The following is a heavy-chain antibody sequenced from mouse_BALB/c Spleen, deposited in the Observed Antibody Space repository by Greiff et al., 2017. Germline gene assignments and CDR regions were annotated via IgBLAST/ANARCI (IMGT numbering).Heavy chain of an antibody. CDR3: ARAPYGSSWFAY. CDR1: GFTFSSYG. V-gene: IGHV5-6-3*01. Sequence: DVMLVESGGGLVQPGGSLKLSCAASGFTFSSYGMSWVRQTPDKRLELVATINSNGGSTYYPDSVKGRFTISRDNAKNTLYLQMSSLKSEDTAMYYCARAPYGSSWFAYWGQGTLGTVSA. D-gene: IGHD1-1*01. CDR2: INSNGGST. J-gene: IGHJ3*01.